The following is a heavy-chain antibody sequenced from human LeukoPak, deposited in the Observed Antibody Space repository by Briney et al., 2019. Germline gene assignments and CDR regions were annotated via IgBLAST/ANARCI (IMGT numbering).Heavy chain of an antibody. V-gene: IGHV3-48*04. CDR2: ISSSSSTI. CDR3: ARVWNSYGQKAPGY. D-gene: IGHD5-18*01. J-gene: IGHJ4*02. CDR1: GFTFSSYS. Sequence: GGSLRLSCAASGFTFSSYSMNWVRQAPGKGLEWVSYISSSSSTIYYADSVKGRFTISRDNAKNSLYLQMNSLRAEDTAVYYCARVWNSYGQKAPGYWGQGTLVTVSS.